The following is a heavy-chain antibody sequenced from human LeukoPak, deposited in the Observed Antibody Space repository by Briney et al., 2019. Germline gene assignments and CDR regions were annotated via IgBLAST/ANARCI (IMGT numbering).Heavy chain of an antibody. J-gene: IGHJ4*02. CDR2: IRYDGNNK. CDR3: AKDRGSSWYGAVDY. Sequence: GGSLRLSCAASGFTFSDYYMSWIRQPPGKGLEWVAFIRYDGNNKYYADSVKGRFTVSRDNSKNTLYLQMNSLRAEDTAVYYCAKDRGSSWYGAVDYWGQGTLVTVSS. CDR1: GFTFSDYY. V-gene: IGHV3-30*02. D-gene: IGHD6-13*01.